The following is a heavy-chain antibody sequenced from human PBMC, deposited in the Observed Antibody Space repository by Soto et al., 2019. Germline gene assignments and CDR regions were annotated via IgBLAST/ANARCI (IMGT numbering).Heavy chain of an antibody. V-gene: IGHV6-1*01. J-gene: IGHJ4*02. CDR3: ARQYYYGSGTYYNPYFDY. CDR2: TYYRSKWYN. D-gene: IGHD3-10*01. CDR1: GDGGSSNNVA. Sequence: SQTLSLTYGISGDGGSSNNVAWNWIRQSPSRGLEWLGRTYYRSKWYNDYAISVKSRIIVNPDTSKNRFSLQLNSVTTEDTAMYYCARQYYYGSGTYYNPYFDYWGQGTMVTV.